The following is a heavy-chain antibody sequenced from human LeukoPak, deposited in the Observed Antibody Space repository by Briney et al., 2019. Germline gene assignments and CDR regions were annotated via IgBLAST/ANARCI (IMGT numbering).Heavy chain of an antibody. Sequence: GGSLRLSCAASGFTVSSNYMSWVRQAPGKGLEWVSVIYSGGSTYYADSVKGRFTISRDNSKNTLYLQMSSLRAEDTAVYYCARRYDRVGKDYWGQGTLVTVSS. CDR3: ARRYDRVGKDY. CDR2: IYSGGST. V-gene: IGHV3-53*01. D-gene: IGHD3-22*01. J-gene: IGHJ4*02. CDR1: GFTVSSNY.